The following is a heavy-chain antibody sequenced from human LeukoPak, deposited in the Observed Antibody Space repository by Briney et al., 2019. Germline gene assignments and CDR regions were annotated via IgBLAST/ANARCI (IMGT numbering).Heavy chain of an antibody. Sequence: GGSLRLSCAASAFTFSSYDMHWVRQAPGKGLEWVSSIRSSSTYMYYADSVKGRFTISRDNAKNSVYLQMNSLRAEDTAVYYCAREVFGDRDYWGQGTLVSVSP. CDR1: AFTFSSYD. V-gene: IGHV3-21*01. D-gene: IGHD3-10*02. J-gene: IGHJ4*02. CDR2: IRSSSTYM. CDR3: AREVFGDRDY.